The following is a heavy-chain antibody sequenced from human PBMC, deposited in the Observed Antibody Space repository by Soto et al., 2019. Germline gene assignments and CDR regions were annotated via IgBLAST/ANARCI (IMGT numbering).Heavy chain of an antibody. V-gene: IGHV3-23*01. CDR3: ANLPIRITMIVVPNPYDAFDI. Sequence: PGGSLRLSCAASGFTFSSYAMSWVRQAPGKGLEWVSAISGSGGSTYYADSVKGRFTISRDNSKNTLYLQMNSLRAEDTAVYYCANLPIRITMIVVPNPYDAFDIWGQGTMVTVSS. D-gene: IGHD3-22*01. CDR2: ISGSGGST. J-gene: IGHJ3*02. CDR1: GFTFSSYA.